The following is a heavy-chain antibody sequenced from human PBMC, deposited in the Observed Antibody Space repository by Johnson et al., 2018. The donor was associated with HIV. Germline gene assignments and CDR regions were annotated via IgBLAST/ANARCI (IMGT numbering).Heavy chain of an antibody. CDR2: ISYDGSNK. J-gene: IGHJ3*02. V-gene: IGHV3-30*04. CDR3: ARERYCSSTSCYFSRPPDAFDI. CDR1: GFTFSSYA. Sequence: QVQLVESGGGLVQPGRSLRLSCAASGFTFSSYAMHWVRQAPGKGLEWVAVISYDGSNKYYADSVKGRFTISSDNSKNTLYLQMNSLRAEDTAVYYCARERYCSSTSCYFSRPPDAFDIWGQGTMVTVSS. D-gene: IGHD2-2*01.